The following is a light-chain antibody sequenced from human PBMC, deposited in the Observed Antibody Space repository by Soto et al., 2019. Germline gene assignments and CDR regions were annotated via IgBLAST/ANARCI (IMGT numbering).Light chain of an antibody. CDR1: QRISSN. CDR2: GAS. J-gene: IGKJ2*01. CDR3: QQYNNWPPAYT. V-gene: IGKV3-15*01. Sequence: EIVMTQSPATLSVSPRERATLSCRASQRISSNLAWYQQKPGQAPRLLIYGASTRATGIPERFSGSGSGTEFTLTISSLQSEDFAVYHCQQYNNWPPAYTFGQGTKVEIK.